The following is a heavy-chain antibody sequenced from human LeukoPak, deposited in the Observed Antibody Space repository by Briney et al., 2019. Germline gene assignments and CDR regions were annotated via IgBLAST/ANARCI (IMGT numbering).Heavy chain of an antibody. CDR3: ARGRGITMVRGVRFDY. D-gene: IGHD3-10*01. Sequence: PSETLSLTCAVYGGSFSGYYWSWIRQPPGKGLEWNGEINHSGSTNYNPSLKSRVTISVDTSKNQFSLKLSSVTAADTAVYYCARGRGITMVRGVRFDYWGQGTLVTVSS. CDR2: INHSGST. J-gene: IGHJ4*02. CDR1: GGSFSGYY. V-gene: IGHV4-34*01.